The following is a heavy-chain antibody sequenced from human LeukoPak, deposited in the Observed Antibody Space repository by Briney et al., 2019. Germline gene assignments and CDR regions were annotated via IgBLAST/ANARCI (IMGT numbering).Heavy chain of an antibody. J-gene: IGHJ5*02. CDR2: IYYSGST. CDR1: GRPISSYY. V-gene: IGHV4-59*01. CDR3: ARDQVAAGWFDP. D-gene: IGHD6-13*01. Sequence: SDTLPLTCTVSGRPISSYYWSWLRQPPGKGLAGIGYIYYSGSTNYNPSLKSPVTISVDTSKNHFSLKLSSVTAADTAVYYCARDQVAAGWFDPWGQGTLVTVSS.